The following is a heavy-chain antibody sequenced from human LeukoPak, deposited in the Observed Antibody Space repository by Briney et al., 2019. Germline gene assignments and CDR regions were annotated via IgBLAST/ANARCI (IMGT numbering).Heavy chain of an antibody. CDR3: ARDRWCFDY. V-gene: IGHV1-46*01. D-gene: IGHD2-8*01. CDR1: RYTFATYY. Sequence: ASVKVSCKASRYTFATYYMHWVRQAPGQGLEWMGIINPSGGSTSYAQKFQGRVIMTRDTSTSTVYMELSSLRSEDTAVYYCARDRWCFDYWGQGTLVTVSS. J-gene: IGHJ4*02. CDR2: INPSGGST.